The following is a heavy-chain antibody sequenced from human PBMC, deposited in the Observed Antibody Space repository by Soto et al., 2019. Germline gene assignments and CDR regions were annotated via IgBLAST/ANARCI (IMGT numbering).Heavy chain of an antibody. CDR2: IPSTSSPI. Sequence: ESGGGLVQPGGSLRLSCAASGFTFSPYSMNWVRQAPGKGLEWIAYIPSTSSPIHYADSVQGRFTFYRDNARNSVHLQMNSLKDEDSAVYYCARSVGPLDYWGQGTRVTVSS. J-gene: IGHJ4*02. D-gene: IGHD3-16*01. CDR1: GFTFSPYS. V-gene: IGHV3-48*02. CDR3: ARSVGPLDY.